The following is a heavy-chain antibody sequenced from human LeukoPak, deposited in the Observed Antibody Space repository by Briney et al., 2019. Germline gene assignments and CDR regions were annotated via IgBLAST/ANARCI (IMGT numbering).Heavy chain of an antibody. CDR2: ISDSGGGT. Sequence: GGSLRLSCAASGFTFSTYAMNWVRQAPGKGLEWVSGISDSGGGTYYADSVKGRFTISRDNSKNTLSLQMNSLRAEDTAVYYCAKGYYYDSSGYYDDAFDIWGQGTMVTVSS. CDR1: GFTFSTYA. V-gene: IGHV3-23*01. D-gene: IGHD3-22*01. CDR3: AKGYYYDSSGYYDDAFDI. J-gene: IGHJ3*02.